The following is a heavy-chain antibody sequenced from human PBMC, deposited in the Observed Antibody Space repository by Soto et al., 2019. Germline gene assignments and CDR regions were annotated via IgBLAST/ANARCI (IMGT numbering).Heavy chain of an antibody. V-gene: IGHV1-18*01. D-gene: IGHD3-16*01. CDR2: ISAYNGNT. CDR3: ARESSMRGLDY. CDR1: GYTFTVYG. J-gene: IGHJ4*02. Sequence: QVQLVQSGAEVKKPGASVKVSCKASGYTFTVYGVSWVRQAPGQGLQWMGWISAYNGNTHYAQKLQGRVTVTTDISTSTAYMELRSLRSDDTAVYYCARESSMRGLDYWGQGTLVTVSS.